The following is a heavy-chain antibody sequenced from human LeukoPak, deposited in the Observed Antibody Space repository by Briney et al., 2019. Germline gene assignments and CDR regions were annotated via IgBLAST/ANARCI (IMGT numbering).Heavy chain of an antibody. CDR1: GGSISSGSYY. CDR3: ARDVSTDNWFDP. CDR2: IYTSGST. J-gene: IGHJ5*02. D-gene: IGHD2/OR15-2a*01. Sequence: SETLSLTCTVSGGSISSGSYYWSWIRQPAGKGLEWIGRIYTSGSTNYNPSLKSRVTISVDTSKNQFSLKLSSVTAADTAVYCCARDVSTDNWFDPWGQGTLVTVSS. V-gene: IGHV4-61*02.